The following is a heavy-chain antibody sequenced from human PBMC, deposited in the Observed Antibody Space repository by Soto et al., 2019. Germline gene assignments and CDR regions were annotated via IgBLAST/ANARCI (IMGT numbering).Heavy chain of an antibody. V-gene: IGHV4-39*01. Sequence: SETLSLTCSFSGDSISNSRFYWAWIRQPPGEGLEWIGGIYHTGNAYYNPSLKSRVTIFVDTSKNQFSLKLTSVTAADTAVYYCATQEVGGSYVYTFDPWGQGTLVTVSS. D-gene: IGHD1-26*01. CDR1: GDSISNSRFY. CDR3: ATQEVGGSYVYTFDP. CDR2: IYHTGNA. J-gene: IGHJ5*02.